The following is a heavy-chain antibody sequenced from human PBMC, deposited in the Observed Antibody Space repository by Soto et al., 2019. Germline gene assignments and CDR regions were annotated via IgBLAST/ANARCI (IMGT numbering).Heavy chain of an antibody. CDR3: AKWDGYGDH. Sequence: EVQLLESGGDLIQPGGSLRLSCAVSGFTFSSNSFTWVRQAPGKGLEYVSGISIGGDKTWHADSVKGRFTVSRDNSKNTVYLQMNSLRVADTAAYYCAKWDGYGDHWGQGTLVTVTS. D-gene: IGHD5-12*01. J-gene: IGHJ5*02. CDR2: ISIGGDKT. V-gene: IGHV3-23*01. CDR1: GFTFSSNS.